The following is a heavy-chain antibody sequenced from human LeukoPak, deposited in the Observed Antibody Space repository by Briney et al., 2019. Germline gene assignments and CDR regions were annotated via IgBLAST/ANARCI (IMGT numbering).Heavy chain of an antibody. CDR1: GFTFSSYS. CDR3: ARGPDFATRYAFDI. D-gene: IGHD1-1*01. J-gene: IGHJ3*02. CDR2: IYSSGNT. V-gene: IGHV3-53*01. Sequence: GGSLRLSCAASGFTFSSYSMNWVRQAPGKGLEWVSVIYSSGNTHYAESVKGRFTISRDNSKNTLYLQMNSLRAEDTAIYYCARGPDFATRYAFDIWGQGTMVTVSS.